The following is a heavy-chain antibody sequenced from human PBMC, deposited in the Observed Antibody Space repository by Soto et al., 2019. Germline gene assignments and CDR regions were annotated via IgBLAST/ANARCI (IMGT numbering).Heavy chain of an antibody. D-gene: IGHD2-2*01. J-gene: IGHJ5*02. CDR2: INAGNGNT. CDR3: ARSPLTKGFVVVPAAMFGWFDP. V-gene: IGHV1-3*01. Sequence: ASVKVSCKASGYTFTSYAMHWVRQAPGQRLEWMGWINAGNGNTKYSQKFQGRVTITRDTSASTAYMELSSVTAADTAVYYCARSPLTKGFVVVPAAMFGWFDPWGQGTLVTVSS. CDR1: GYTFTSYA.